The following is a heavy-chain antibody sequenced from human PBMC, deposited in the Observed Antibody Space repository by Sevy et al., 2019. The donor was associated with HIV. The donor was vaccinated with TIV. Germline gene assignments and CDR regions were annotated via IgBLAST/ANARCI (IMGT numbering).Heavy chain of an antibody. CDR1: GYTFTSYG. V-gene: IGHV1-18*01. CDR3: ARDRETTVVTPYYYYYGMDV. CDR2: ISAYKGNT. Sequence: ASVKVSCKASGYTFTSYGISWVRQAPGQGLEWMGWISAYKGNTNYAQKLQGRVTMTTVTSTSTGYMELRSLRCYDTAVYYCARDRETTVVTPYYYYYGMDVWGQGTTVTVSS. D-gene: IGHD4-17*01. J-gene: IGHJ6*02.